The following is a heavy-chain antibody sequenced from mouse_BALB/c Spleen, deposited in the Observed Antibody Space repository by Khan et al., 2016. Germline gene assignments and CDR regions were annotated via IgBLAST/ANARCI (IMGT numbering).Heavy chain of an antibody. CDR1: GYTFTDYE. CDR2: IDPATGGT. V-gene: IGHV1-15*01. CDR3: TRRDFYSGSPYHFDY. J-gene: IGHJ2*01. Sequence: QVQLQQSGAELVRPGASVTLSCKASGYTFTDYEMHWVKQTPVHGLQWIGAIDPATGGTAHNQKFKGKTTLTEDKSSNTAYMELRSLTSEDSAVYYCTRRDFYSGSPYHFDYWGQGTTLIVSS. D-gene: IGHD1-1*01.